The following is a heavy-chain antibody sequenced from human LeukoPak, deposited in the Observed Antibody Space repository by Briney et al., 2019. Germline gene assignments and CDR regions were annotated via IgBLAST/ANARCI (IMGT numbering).Heavy chain of an antibody. V-gene: IGHV3-9*01. CDR2: ISWNSGSI. Sequence: GGSLRLSCAASGFTFDDYAMHWVRQAPGKGLEWVSGISWNSGSIGYADSVKGRFTISRDNSKNTLYLQMNSLRAEDTAVYYCARGRGYYDSSGWTWWGQGTLVTVSS. CDR1: GFTFDDYA. CDR3: ARGRGYYDSSGWTW. J-gene: IGHJ4*02. D-gene: IGHD3-22*01.